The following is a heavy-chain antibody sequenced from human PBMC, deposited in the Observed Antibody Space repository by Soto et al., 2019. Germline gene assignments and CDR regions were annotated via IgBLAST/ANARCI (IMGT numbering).Heavy chain of an antibody. D-gene: IGHD6-13*01. J-gene: IGHJ6*02. Sequence: QVQLVQSGAEVKKPGASVKVSCKASGYTFTSYGISWVRQAPGQGLAWMGWISAYNGNTNYAQKLQGRVTMTTDTSTSTAYMELRSLRSDDTAVYYCARDWSSWYGGTYYYYGMDVWGQGTTVTVSS. CDR3: ARDWSSWYGGTYYYYGMDV. V-gene: IGHV1-18*01. CDR1: GYTFTSYG. CDR2: ISAYNGNT.